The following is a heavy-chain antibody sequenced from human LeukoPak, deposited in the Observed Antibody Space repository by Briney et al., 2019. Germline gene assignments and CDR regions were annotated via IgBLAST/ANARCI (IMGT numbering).Heavy chain of an antibody. CDR2: IKTRSDGGTT. J-gene: IGHJ4*02. D-gene: IGHD5-12*01. CDR3: ATGGYDFSY. CDR1: GFTFGKYW. Sequence: GGSLRLSCVASGFTFGKYWMSWVRRAPGKGLEWVGRIKTRSDGGTTDYAAPIKGRFTISRDDSKNTLFLQMNSLKTEDTAVYYCATGGYDFSYWGQGTLVTVSS. V-gene: IGHV3-15*01.